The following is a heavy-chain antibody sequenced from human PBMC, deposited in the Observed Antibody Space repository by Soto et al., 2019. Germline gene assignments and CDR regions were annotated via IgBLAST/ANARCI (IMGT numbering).Heavy chain of an antibody. J-gene: IGHJ4*02. CDR3: ARDGAYSDYEVFDY. Sequence: QVQLQESGPGLVKPSQTLSLTCTVSGGSISSGGYYWSWIRQHPGKGLEWIGYIYYSGSTYYNPSLKSRVTISVDTSKNQFSLKLSSVTAADTAVYYCARDGAYSDYEVFDYWGQGTLVTVSS. CDR1: GGSISSGGYY. CDR2: IYYSGST. D-gene: IGHD4-17*01. V-gene: IGHV4-31*03.